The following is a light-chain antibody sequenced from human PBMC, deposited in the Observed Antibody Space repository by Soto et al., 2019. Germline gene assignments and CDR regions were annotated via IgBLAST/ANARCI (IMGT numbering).Light chain of an antibody. Sequence: QAVVTQEPSLTVSPGGTVTLTCGSSTGAVTSGHYPYWFQQKPGQAPRTLMYDTTNKHSWTPARFSGSLVGDKAALTLWGAQPQDEADYYCLLSYNAIRVFGGGTKLTVL. CDR2: DTT. V-gene: IGLV7-46*01. CDR1: TGAVTSGHY. J-gene: IGLJ2*01. CDR3: LLSYNAIRV.